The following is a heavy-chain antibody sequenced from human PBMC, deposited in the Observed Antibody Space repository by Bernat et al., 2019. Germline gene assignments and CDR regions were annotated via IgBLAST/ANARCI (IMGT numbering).Heavy chain of an antibody. CDR2: ISSSSYT. V-gene: IGHV3-11*06. Sequence: QVQLVESGGGLVKPGGSLRLSCAASGFTFSDYYMSWIRQAPGKGLEWVSYISSSSYTNYADSVKGRFTISRDNAKNSLYLQMNRLRAEDTAVYYCARVSMGIAVETYNWFDPWGQGTLVTVSS. CDR1: GFTFSDYY. CDR3: ARVSMGIAVETYNWFDP. D-gene: IGHD6-19*01. J-gene: IGHJ5*02.